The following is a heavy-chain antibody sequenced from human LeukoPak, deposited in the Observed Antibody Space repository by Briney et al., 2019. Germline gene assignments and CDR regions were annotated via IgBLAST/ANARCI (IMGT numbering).Heavy chain of an antibody. V-gene: IGHV4-39*01. CDR1: GGSINRSSRYY. CDR3: ARHVPSTIFFNWFDP. CDR2: TFYSGST. Sequence: PSETLSLTCTVSGGSINRSSRYYWGWIRQPPGKGLEWIGSTFYSGSTYYNPSLKSRVTISVDTSNNQFSLKLTSVTAADTAVYYCARHVPSTIFFNWFDPWGQGTLVTVSS. J-gene: IGHJ5*02. D-gene: IGHD3-3*01.